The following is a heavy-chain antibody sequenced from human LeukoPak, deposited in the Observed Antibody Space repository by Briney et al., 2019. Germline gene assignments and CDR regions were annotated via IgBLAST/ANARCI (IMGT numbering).Heavy chain of an antibody. CDR1: GFTVSSNY. V-gene: IGHV3-53*05. CDR2: IYSGGST. J-gene: IGHJ3*02. Sequence: GGSLRLSCAASGFTVSSNYMSWVRQAPGKGLEWVSVIYSGGSTYYSDSVKGRFTISRDNSKNTLYLQMNSLRAEDTAVYYCARGRFYYYDSSGYCDAFDIWGQGTMVTVSS. CDR3: ARGRFYYYDSSGYCDAFDI. D-gene: IGHD3-22*01.